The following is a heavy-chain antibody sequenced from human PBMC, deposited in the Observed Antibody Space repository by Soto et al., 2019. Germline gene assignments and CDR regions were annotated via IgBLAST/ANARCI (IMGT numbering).Heavy chain of an antibody. Sequence: ASVKVSCKASGYTFTSYAMHWVRQAPGQRLEWMGWINAGNGNTKYSQKFQGRVTITRDTSASTAYMELSSLRSEDTAVYYCARDRVYDSSGYYYEGDYYYGMDVWGQGTTVTVSS. CDR2: INAGNGNT. V-gene: IGHV1-3*01. J-gene: IGHJ6*02. CDR1: GYTFTSYA. D-gene: IGHD3-22*01. CDR3: ARDRVYDSSGYYYEGDYYYGMDV.